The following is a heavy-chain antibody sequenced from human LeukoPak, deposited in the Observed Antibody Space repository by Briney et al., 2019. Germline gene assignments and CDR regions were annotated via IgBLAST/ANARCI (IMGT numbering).Heavy chain of an antibody. Sequence: GGSLRLSCAASGFTFSDHYMDWVRQAPGKGLEWVGRSRNKANGYSTAYAASAKGRFTVSRDESRNSLYLQINSLTTEDTAVYYCVRGFSSFDVWGQGTMVTVSS. J-gene: IGHJ3*01. CDR3: VRGFSSFDV. CDR1: GFTFSDHY. V-gene: IGHV3-72*01. CDR2: SRNKANGYST.